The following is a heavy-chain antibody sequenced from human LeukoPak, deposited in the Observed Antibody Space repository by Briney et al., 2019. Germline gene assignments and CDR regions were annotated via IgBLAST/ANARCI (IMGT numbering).Heavy chain of an antibody. CDR1: GFTFSSYA. Sequence: GRSLRLSCAASGFTFSSYAMHWVRQAPGKGLEWVAVISYDESDKYYADSVKGRFTVSRDNSKNMLYLQMNSLRAEDTAVYYCARDFRYCYSTSCYEFDYWGQGTLVTVS. V-gene: IGHV3-30-3*01. CDR3: ARDFRYCYSTSCYEFDY. D-gene: IGHD2-2*01. J-gene: IGHJ4*02. CDR2: ISYDESDK.